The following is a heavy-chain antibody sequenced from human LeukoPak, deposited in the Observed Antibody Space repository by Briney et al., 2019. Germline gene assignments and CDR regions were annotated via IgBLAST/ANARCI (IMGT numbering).Heavy chain of an antibody. V-gene: IGHV1-18*01. J-gene: IGHJ3*02. D-gene: IGHD3-22*01. Sequence: RASVKVSCKASGYTFTSYGISWVRQAPGQGLEWMGWISTYNGNTNYAQKLQGRVTMTTDTSTSTAYMELRSLRSDDTAVYYCARSPQGYYDSSGYYVHAFDIWGQGTMVTVSS. CDR1: GYTFTSYG. CDR3: ARSPQGYYDSSGYYVHAFDI. CDR2: ISTYNGNT.